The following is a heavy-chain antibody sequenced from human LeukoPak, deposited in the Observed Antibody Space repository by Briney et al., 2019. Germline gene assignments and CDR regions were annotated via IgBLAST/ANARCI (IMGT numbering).Heavy chain of an antibody. D-gene: IGHD3-16*01. Sequence: PGGSLRLSCAASGFTFSSYDMHWVRQATGKGLEWVSGIGTAGDTYYPGSVKGRFIISRENGKNSFYLRMNSLRAGDTAVYYCARDRSPWGRGEGMDVWGQGTTVTVSS. CDR3: ARDRSPWGRGEGMDV. CDR2: IGTAGDT. V-gene: IGHV3-13*04. J-gene: IGHJ6*02. CDR1: GFTFSSYD.